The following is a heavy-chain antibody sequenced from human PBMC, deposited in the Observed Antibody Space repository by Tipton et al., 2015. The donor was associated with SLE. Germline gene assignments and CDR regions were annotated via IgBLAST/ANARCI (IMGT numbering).Heavy chain of an antibody. J-gene: IGHJ1*01. CDR3: ARSLISKERYDSYFRH. CDR2: ISYDGSNK. V-gene: IGHV3-30*04. D-gene: IGHD3-3*01. Sequence: SLRLSCAASGFTFSSYAMHWVRQALGKGLEWVAVISYDGSNKYYADSVKGRFTISRDNSKNTLYLQMNSLRAEDTAVYYCARSLISKERYDSYFRHWGQGPLVTVSS. CDR1: GFTFSSYA.